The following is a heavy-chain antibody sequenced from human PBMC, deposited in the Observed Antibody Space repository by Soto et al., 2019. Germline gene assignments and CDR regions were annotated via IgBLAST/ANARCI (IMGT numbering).Heavy chain of an antibody. CDR1: GGSISSSSYY. J-gene: IGHJ4*02. V-gene: IGHV4-39*01. Sequence: SETLSLTCTVSGGSISSSSYYWGWIRQPPGKGLEWIGGIYYSGSTYYNPSLKSRVTISVDTSKNQFSLKLSSVTAADTAVYYCARGITMVRGVIISIDDYFDYWGQGTLVTVSS. CDR2: IYYSGST. D-gene: IGHD3-10*01. CDR3: ARGITMVRGVIISIDDYFDY.